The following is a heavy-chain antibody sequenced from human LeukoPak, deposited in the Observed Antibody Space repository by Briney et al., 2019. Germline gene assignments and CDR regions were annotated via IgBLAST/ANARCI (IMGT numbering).Heavy chain of an antibody. CDR1: GGSISSGGYS. J-gene: IGHJ4*02. Sequence: PSETLSLTCAVSGGSISSGGYSWSWIRQPPGKGLEWIGYIYHSGSTYYNPSLKSRVTISVDRSKNQFSLKLSSVTAADTAVYYCVSIEYSSSSHNYWGQGTLVTVSS. D-gene: IGHD6-6*01. CDR2: IYHSGST. V-gene: IGHV4-30-2*01. CDR3: VSIEYSSSSHNY.